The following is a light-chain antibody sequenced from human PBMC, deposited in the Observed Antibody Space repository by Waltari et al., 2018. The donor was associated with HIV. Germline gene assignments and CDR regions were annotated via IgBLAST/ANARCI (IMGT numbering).Light chain of an antibody. CDR1: QSVGWS. J-gene: IGKJ2*01. CDR2: GAS. Sequence: EVVLTQCPATLSLTPGERATRPCRASQSVGWSLACYQQKPGQAPRLLIYGASNRATGIPARFSGSASEPDFTLTISSLVPDDFAVYFCQQRSYWPTPFGQGTKLEL. V-gene: IGKV3-11*01. CDR3: QQRSYWPTP.